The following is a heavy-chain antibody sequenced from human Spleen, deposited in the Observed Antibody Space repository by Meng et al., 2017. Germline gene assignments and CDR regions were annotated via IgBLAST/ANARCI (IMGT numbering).Heavy chain of an antibody. J-gene: IGHJ6*02. CDR1: GYTFTSYY. V-gene: IGHV1-46*01. CDR2: INPSGGST. D-gene: IGHD3-22*01. Sequence: ASVKVSCKASGYTFTSYYMHWVRQAPGQGLEWMGIINPSGGSTSYAQKFQGRVTMTRDTSTSTVYMELSSLRSEDTAVYYCVRRDRYYYYYYGMDVWGQGTTVTVSS. CDR3: VRRDRYYYYYYGMDV.